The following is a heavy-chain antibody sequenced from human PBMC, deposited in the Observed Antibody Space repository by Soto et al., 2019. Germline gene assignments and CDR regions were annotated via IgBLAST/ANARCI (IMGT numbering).Heavy chain of an antibody. V-gene: IGHV1-18*01. D-gene: IGHD3-16*01. CDR1: GYTFTNYG. CDR2: ISAYNGNT. CDR3: AGEGGGGRFGGGRALDY. J-gene: IGHJ4*02. Sequence: QVQLVQSGAEVKKPGASVKVSCKASGYTFTNYGISWVRQAPGQGLEWMGWISAYNGNTNYAQKFQGRVTMTTDTSTSTAEMERRSLRSDDTAVYYGAGEGGGGRFGGGRALDYWGQGTLVTVSS.